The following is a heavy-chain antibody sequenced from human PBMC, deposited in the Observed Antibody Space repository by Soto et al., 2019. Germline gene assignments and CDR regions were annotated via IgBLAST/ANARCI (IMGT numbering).Heavy chain of an antibody. Sequence: GGSLRLSCAASGFTFSSYAMHWVRQAPGKGLEWVAVISYDGSNKYYADSVKGRFTISRDNSKNTQYLQMNSLRAEDTAVYYCARDRYSPVGFDYWGQGTLVTVSS. CDR2: ISYDGSNK. CDR1: GFTFSSYA. J-gene: IGHJ4*02. D-gene: IGHD1-1*01. CDR3: ARDRYSPVGFDY. V-gene: IGHV3-30-3*01.